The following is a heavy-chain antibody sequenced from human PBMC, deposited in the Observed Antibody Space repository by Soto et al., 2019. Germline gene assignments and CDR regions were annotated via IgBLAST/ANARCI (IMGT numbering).Heavy chain of an antibody. J-gene: IGHJ4*02. CDR1: GFTFSSYA. D-gene: IGHD2-2*01. V-gene: IGHV3-23*01. CDR2: ISGSGGST. Sequence: EVQLLESGGGLVQPGGSLRLSCAASGFTFSSYAMSWVRQAPGKGLEWVSAISGSGGSTYYAESVKGRFTISRDNSKNTLYLQMNSLRAEDTAVYYCAKDALGYCISTSCLGPDYWGQGTLVTVSS. CDR3: AKDALGYCISTSCLGPDY.